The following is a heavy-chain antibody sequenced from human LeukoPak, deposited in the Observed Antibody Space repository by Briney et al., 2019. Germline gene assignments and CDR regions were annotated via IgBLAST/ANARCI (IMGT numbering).Heavy chain of an antibody. J-gene: IGHJ4*02. CDR1: GFTFSSYS. CDR3: AREVPNVDYFDY. Sequence: GGSLRLSCAASGFTFSSYSMNWVRQTPGKGLEWVSYISSSSITIYYADSVKGRFTISRDDAKSSLYLQMNSLRAEDTAVYYCAREVPNVDYFDYWGQGTLVTVSS. CDR2: ISSSSITI. V-gene: IGHV3-48*01.